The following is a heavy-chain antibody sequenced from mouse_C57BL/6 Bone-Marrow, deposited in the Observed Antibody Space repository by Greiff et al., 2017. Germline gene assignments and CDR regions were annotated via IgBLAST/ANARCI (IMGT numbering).Heavy chain of an antibody. CDR3: ARHEVYPYYYGSSVAWFAY. V-gene: IGHV1-62-2*01. D-gene: IGHD1-1*01. J-gene: IGHJ3*01. Sequence: VQLVESGAELVKPGASVKLSCKASGYTFTEYTIHWVKQRSGQGLEWIGWFYPGSGSIKYNEKFKDKATLTADKSSSTVYMELSRLTSEDSAVYFCARHEVYPYYYGSSVAWFAYWGQGTLVTDSA. CDR1: GYTFTEYT. CDR2: FYPGSGSI.